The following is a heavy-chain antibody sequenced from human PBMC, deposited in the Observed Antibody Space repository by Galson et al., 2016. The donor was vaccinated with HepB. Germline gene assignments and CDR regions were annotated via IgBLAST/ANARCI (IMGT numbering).Heavy chain of an antibody. J-gene: IGHJ5*02. D-gene: IGHD1-7*01. V-gene: IGHV4-59*01. CDR3: ARRLITGTTHWFDP. CDR2: IPYVGST. CDR1: GGSISSYY. Sequence: ETLSLTCTVSGGSISSYYWSWLRQPPGKGLGWFGIIPYVGSTTSNHPLKGRVTISVDTSKNHSSLKLSSVTAADTAVYYCARRLITGTTHWFDPWGQGTLVTVSS.